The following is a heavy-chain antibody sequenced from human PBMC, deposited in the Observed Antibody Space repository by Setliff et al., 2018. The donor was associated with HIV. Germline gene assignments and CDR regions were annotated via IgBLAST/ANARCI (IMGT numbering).Heavy chain of an antibody. CDR1: GVSISAYF. Sequence: KTSETLSLTCAVSGVSISAYFWSWIRQPAGKGLEWIGHIYTSGSTNYSPSLKSRVTISVDTSTNQFSLKLSSVTAADTAVYYCARGRRSSGWYVYHWGQGTLVTVSS. J-gene: IGHJ4*02. V-gene: IGHV4-4*07. CDR2: IYTSGST. D-gene: IGHD6-19*01. CDR3: ARGRRSSGWYVYH.